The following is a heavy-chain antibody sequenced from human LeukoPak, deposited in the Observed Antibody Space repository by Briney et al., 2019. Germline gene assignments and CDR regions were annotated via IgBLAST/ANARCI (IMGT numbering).Heavy chain of an antibody. Sequence: SSETLSLTCTVSGGSISSYYWSWIRQPPGKGLEWMGYIYYSGSTNYNPSLKSRVTISVDTSKNQFSLKLSSVTAADTAVYYCARVVESSSSWSFDYWGQGTLVTVSS. CDR2: IYYSGST. CDR3: ARVVESSSSWSFDY. CDR1: GGSISSYY. V-gene: IGHV4-59*01. D-gene: IGHD6-6*01. J-gene: IGHJ4*02.